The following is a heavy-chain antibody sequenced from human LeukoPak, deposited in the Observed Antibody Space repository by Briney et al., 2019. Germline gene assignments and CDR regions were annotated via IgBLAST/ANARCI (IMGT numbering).Heavy chain of an antibody. V-gene: IGHV3-23*01. D-gene: IGHD6-25*01. Sequence: HPGGSLRLSCAASGFTFSSYAMSWVRQAPGKGLEWVSAISGSGGSTYYADSVKGRFTISRDNSKNTLYLQMNSLRSEDTAVYYCARYGFSSVWQGGWHAFDIWGQGTTVTVSS. CDR2: ISGSGGST. J-gene: IGHJ3*02. CDR3: ARYGFSSVWQGGWHAFDI. CDR1: GFTFSSYA.